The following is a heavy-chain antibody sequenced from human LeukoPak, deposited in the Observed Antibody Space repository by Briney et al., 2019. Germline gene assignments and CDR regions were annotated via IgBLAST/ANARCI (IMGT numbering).Heavy chain of an antibody. Sequence: ASVKVSCKASGYTFTSYAMHWVRQAPGQRLEWMGWINAGTGDTKYSQKFQGRVTITRDTSASTAYMELSSLRSEDTAVYYCARGGTWPSSAGYYYYYGMDVWGQGTTVTVSS. CDR2: INAGTGDT. CDR3: ARGGTWPSSAGYYYYYGMDV. CDR1: GYTFTSYA. V-gene: IGHV1-3*01. D-gene: IGHD6-6*01. J-gene: IGHJ6*02.